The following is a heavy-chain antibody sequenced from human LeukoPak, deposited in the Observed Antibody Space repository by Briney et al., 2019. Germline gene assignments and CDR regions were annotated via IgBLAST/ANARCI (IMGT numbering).Heavy chain of an antibody. V-gene: IGHV4-30-2*01. CDR2: FYHSGST. CDR3: AISITGMLDY. CDR1: GGSISSGAYS. Sequence: SETLSLTCAVSGGSISSGAYSWSWIRQPPGKGLEWIGFFYHSGSTYYNPSLKSRVTISVDRSKNHFSLKLSSVTAADTAVYYCAISITGMLDYWGQGTLVTVSS. J-gene: IGHJ4*02. D-gene: IGHD3-10*01.